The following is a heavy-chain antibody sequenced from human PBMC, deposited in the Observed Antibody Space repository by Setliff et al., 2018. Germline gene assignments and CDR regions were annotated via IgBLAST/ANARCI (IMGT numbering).Heavy chain of an antibody. CDR2: INIDGSST. V-gene: IGHV3-74*01. J-gene: IGHJ5*02. CDR1: GFTFSSSW. D-gene: IGHD3-10*01. Sequence: GSLRLSCAASGFTFSSSWMHWVRQAPGKGLVWVSRINIDGSSTTYTDSVKGRFTISRDNAKNTLYLQMNSLRAEDTAVYYCAKHSYYYGSGEIGWFDPWGQGTLVTVSS. CDR3: AKHSYYYGSGEIGWFDP.